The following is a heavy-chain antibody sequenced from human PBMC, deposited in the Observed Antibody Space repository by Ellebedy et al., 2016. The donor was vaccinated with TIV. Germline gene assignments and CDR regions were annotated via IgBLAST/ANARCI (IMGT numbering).Heavy chain of an antibody. J-gene: IGHJ4*02. CDR2: IYYSGST. Sequence: GSLRLSXTVSAGSISSSSYYWGSIRQPPGKGLEWIGSIYYSGSTYYNPSLKTRVTISVDTSKNQFSLKLTSVTAADTAVYYCATMDTVATSAEFWGQGTLVTVSS. CDR1: AGSISSSSYY. D-gene: IGHD5-12*01. V-gene: IGHV4-39*07. CDR3: ATMDTVATSAEF.